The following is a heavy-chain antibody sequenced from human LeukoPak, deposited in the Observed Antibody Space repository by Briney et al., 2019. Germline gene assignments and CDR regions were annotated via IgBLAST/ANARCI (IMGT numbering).Heavy chain of an antibody. J-gene: IGHJ3*02. CDR2: INHSGGT. CDR1: GGSFSGYY. D-gene: IGHD1-1*01. V-gene: IGHV4-34*01. Sequence: PSETLSLTCAVYGGSFSGYYWSWIRQPPGKGLEWIGEINHSGGTNYNPSLKSRVTISVDTSKNQFSLKLSSVTAADTAVYYCARVKDQLGDAFDIWGQGTMVTVSS. CDR3: ARVKDQLGDAFDI.